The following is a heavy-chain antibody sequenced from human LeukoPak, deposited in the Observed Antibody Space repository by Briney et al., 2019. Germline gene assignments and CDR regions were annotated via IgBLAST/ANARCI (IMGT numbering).Heavy chain of an antibody. J-gene: IGHJ4*02. D-gene: IGHD3-22*01. CDR2: IYYSGST. CDR3: ARGQQSPYYYDSSGSYSGPFDY. V-gene: IGHV4-59*01. Sequence: SETLSLTCTVSGGSISSYYWSWIRQPPGKGLEWIGYIYYSGSTNYNPSLKSRVTISVDTSKNQFSLKLSSVTAADTAVYYCARGQQSPYYYDSSGSYSGPFDYWGQGTLVTVSS. CDR1: GGSISSYY.